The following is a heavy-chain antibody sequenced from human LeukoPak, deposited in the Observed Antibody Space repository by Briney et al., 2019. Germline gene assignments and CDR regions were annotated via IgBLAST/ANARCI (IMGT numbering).Heavy chain of an antibody. J-gene: IGHJ6*03. D-gene: IGHD3-10*01. Sequence: SETLSLTCTVSGGSISSYYWSWIRQPPGKGLEWIGYIYYSGSTNYNPSLKSRVTISVDTSKNQFSLKLSSVTAADTAVYYCAREVFMVQGTYYMDVWGKGTTVTISS. V-gene: IGHV4-59*01. CDR3: AREVFMVQGTYYMDV. CDR1: GGSISSYY. CDR2: IYYSGST.